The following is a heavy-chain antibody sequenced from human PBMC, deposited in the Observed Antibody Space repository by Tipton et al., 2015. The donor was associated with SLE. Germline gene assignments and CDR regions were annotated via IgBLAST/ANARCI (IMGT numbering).Heavy chain of an antibody. D-gene: IGHD3-10*01. CDR3: ARERFFARRGFDI. CDR2: IYYSGST. Sequence: TLSLTCTVSGGSISSYYWSWTRQPPGKGLEWIGYIYYSGSTNYNPSLKSRVTISVDTSKNQFSLKLSSVTAADTAVYYCARERFFARRGFDIWGQGTMVTVSS. J-gene: IGHJ3*02. V-gene: IGHV4-59*01. CDR1: GGSISSYY.